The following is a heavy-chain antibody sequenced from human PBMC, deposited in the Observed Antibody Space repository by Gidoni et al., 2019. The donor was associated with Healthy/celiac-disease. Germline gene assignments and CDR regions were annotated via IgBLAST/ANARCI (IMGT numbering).Heavy chain of an antibody. CDR2: IYYSGST. CDR3: ASLYYDRSGYPSYYFDY. J-gene: IGHJ4*02. D-gene: IGHD3-22*01. V-gene: IGHV4-39*01. CDR1: GGSISRSSYY. Sequence: QLQLQESGPGLVTPSETLSLTCTVAGGSISRSSYYWGWIRQPPGKGLEWIGSIYYSGSTYYNPSLKSRVTISVDTSKNQFSLKLSSVTAADTAVYYCASLYYDRSGYPSYYFDYWGQGTLVTVSS.